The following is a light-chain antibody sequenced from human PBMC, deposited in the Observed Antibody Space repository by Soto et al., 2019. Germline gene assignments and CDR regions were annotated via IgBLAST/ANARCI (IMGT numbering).Light chain of an antibody. J-gene: IGLJ1*01. CDR2: XXX. CDR3: AAWDGSLNRYV. Sequence: QSVLTQPPSASGTPGQRVTISCSGSSSNIGSNPVDWXPXXTGXDXXXXIXXXXXXTPGVLXRLSGYKSGTSASLAISGLQSEDEADYYRAAWDGSLNRYVFGTGNKGTVL. V-gene: IGLV1-44*01. CDR1: SSNIGSNP.